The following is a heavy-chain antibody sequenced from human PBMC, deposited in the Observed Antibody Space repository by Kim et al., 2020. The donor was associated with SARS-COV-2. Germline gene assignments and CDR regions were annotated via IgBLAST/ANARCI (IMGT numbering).Heavy chain of an antibody. J-gene: IGHJ5*02. V-gene: IGHV4-39*01. Sequence: SETLSLTCTVSGGSISSSSYYWGWIRQPPGKGLEWIGSIYYSGSTYYNPSLKSRVTISVDTSKNQFSLKLSSVTAADTAVYYCARPHYSNYEGWFDPWGQGTLVTVSS. CDR3: ARPHYSNYEGWFDP. D-gene: IGHD4-4*01. CDR2: IYYSGST. CDR1: GGSISSSSYY.